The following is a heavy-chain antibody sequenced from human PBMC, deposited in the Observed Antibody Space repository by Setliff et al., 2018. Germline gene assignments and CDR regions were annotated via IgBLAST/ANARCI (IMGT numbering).Heavy chain of an antibody. J-gene: IGHJ4*02. Sequence: PSETLSLTCTVSGGSISSSSYYWGWIRQPPGKGLEWIGSIYYSGSTYYNPSLESRVTISVDTSKNQFSLKLSSVTAADTAVYYCASVVEDYYDSSGYFLPSYYFDYWGQGTLVTVSS. D-gene: IGHD3-22*01. CDR3: ASVVEDYYDSSGYFLPSYYFDY. CDR2: IYYSGST. V-gene: IGHV4-39*07. CDR1: GGSISSSSYY.